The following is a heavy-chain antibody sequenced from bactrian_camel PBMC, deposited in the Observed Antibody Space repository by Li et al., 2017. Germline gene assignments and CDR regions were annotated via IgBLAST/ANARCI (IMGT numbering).Heavy chain of an antibody. J-gene: IGHJ6*01. D-gene: IGHD3*01. CDR1: GYRHSTYC. CDR2: IDSDGRT. Sequence: HVQLVESGGGSVQTGGSLRLSCVVSGYRHSTYCMGWFRQVPGNEREPLASIDSDGRTSVADSVKGRFPISRDSAKNTVHLQMNRLKPEDTAVYYCAADPRFSYCTADYFTDTRDFNYWGQGTQVTVS. CDR3: AADPRFSYCTADYFTDTRDFNY. V-gene: IGHV3S53*01.